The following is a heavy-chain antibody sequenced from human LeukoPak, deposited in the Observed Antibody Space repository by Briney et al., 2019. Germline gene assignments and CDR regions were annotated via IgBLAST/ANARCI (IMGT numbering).Heavy chain of an antibody. J-gene: IGHJ5*02. D-gene: IGHD2-21*01. CDR3: VKDNPVCES. CDR1: GFTVSSNF. Sequence: GGSLRLSCAASGFTVSSNFMSWVRQAPGKGLEWVSIIYSGGNIYYADSVKGRFTISRDISKNTLFLEMNGLRVDDTALYYCVKDNPVCESWGQGTLVIVSS. V-gene: IGHV3-53*05. CDR2: IYSGGNI.